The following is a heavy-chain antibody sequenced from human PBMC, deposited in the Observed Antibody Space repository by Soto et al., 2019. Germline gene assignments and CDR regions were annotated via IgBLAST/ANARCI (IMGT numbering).Heavy chain of an antibody. CDR3: ARDRLLLWFGECFGAFDI. J-gene: IGHJ3*02. Sequence: QVQLVQSGAEVKKPGASVKVSCKASGYTFTSYGISWVRQAPGQGLEWMGWISAYNGNTNYAQKLQGRVTMTTDTSTSKAYMELRSLRSDDTAVYYCARDRLLLWFGECFGAFDIWGQGTMVTVSS. CDR1: GYTFTSYG. V-gene: IGHV1-18*01. D-gene: IGHD3-10*01. CDR2: ISAYNGNT.